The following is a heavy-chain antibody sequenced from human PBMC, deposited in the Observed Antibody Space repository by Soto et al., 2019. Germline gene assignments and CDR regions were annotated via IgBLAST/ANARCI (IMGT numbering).Heavy chain of an antibody. D-gene: IGHD3-10*01. CDR1: GVALSTYG. Sequence: QVQLVESGGAVVQPGTSLRLSCAASGVALSTYGVHWVRQAPGKGLEWVAILSYDGHNEYYTDSVKGRFTISRDTSRNTLYLHMHRLSADDTAMYYCAKDRGFGEYLFDSWGQGTLVTVSS. J-gene: IGHJ4*02. V-gene: IGHV3-30*18. CDR3: AKDRGFGEYLFDS. CDR2: LSYDGHNE.